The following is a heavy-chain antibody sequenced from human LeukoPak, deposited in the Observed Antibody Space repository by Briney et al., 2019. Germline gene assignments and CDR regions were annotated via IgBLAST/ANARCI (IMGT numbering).Heavy chain of an antibody. J-gene: IGHJ4*02. D-gene: IGHD1-26*01. Sequence: PGGSLRLSCAASGFTVSSNYMSWVRQAPGKGPEWVSVIYSGGSTYYADSAKGRFTISRDNSKNTLYLQMNSLRAEDTAVYYCASRQREGRGSYYRFLDWGQGTLVTVSS. V-gene: IGHV3-53*01. CDR3: ASRQREGRGSYYRFLD. CDR2: IYSGGST. CDR1: GFTVSSNY.